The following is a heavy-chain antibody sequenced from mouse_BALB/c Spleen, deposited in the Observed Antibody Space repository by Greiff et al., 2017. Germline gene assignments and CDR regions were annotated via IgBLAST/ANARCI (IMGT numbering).Heavy chain of an antibody. CDR3: ARKRDLYYFDY. Sequence: VQLQESGAELVRPGTSVKISCKASGYTFTNYWLGWVKQRPGHGLEWIGDIYPGGGYTNYNEKFKGKATLTADTSSSTAYMQLSSLTSEDSAVYFCARKRDLYYFDYWGQGTTLTVSS. V-gene: IGHV1-63*02. CDR2: IYPGGGYT. J-gene: IGHJ2*01. D-gene: IGHD3-3*01. CDR1: GYTFTNYW.